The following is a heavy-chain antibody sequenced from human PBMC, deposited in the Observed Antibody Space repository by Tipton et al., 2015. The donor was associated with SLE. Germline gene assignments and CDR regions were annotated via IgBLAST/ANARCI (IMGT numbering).Heavy chain of an antibody. Sequence: TLSLTCAVSGYSISSGYYWGWIRQPPGKGLEWIGSIYHGGSTYYNPSLKSRVTISVDTSKNQFSLKLSSVTAADMAVYYCARGFSMVRSYMDVWGKGTTVTVSS. J-gene: IGHJ6*03. D-gene: IGHD3-10*01. V-gene: IGHV4-38-2*01. CDR3: ARGFSMVRSYMDV. CDR2: IYHGGST. CDR1: GYSISSGYY.